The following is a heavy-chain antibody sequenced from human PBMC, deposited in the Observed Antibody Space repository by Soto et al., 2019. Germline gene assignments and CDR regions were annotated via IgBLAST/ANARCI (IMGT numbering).Heavy chain of an antibody. V-gene: IGHV1-46*01. CDR1: GYTFTSYY. J-gene: IGHJ6*02. D-gene: IGHD6-6*01. CDR2: INPSGGST. Sequence: ASVEVSCKXSGYTFTSYYMHWVRQAPGQGLEWMGIINPSGGSTSYAQKFQGRVTMTRDTSTSTVYMELSSLRSEDTAVYYCARDQGYSSSPRYYGMDVWGQGTTVTVSS. CDR3: ARDQGYSSSPRYYGMDV.